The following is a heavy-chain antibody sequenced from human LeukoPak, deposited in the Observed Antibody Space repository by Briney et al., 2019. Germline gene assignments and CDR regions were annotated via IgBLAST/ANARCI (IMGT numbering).Heavy chain of an antibody. CDR1: GGSITSTNW. D-gene: IGHD1-26*01. CDR3: TRESGPYCPFGY. J-gene: IGHJ4*02. V-gene: IGHV4-4*02. Sequence: SETLSLTCGVSGGSITSTNWWSWVRQPPGQGLEWIGEISLTGRTNYDPSLIGRVIMSLDESRNQLSLTLTSVTAADTAMYYCTRESGPYCPFGYWGQGTLVVVPS. CDR2: ISLTGRT.